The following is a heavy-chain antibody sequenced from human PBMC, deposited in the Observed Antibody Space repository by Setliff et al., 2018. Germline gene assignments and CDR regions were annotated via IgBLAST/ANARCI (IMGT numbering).Heavy chain of an antibody. Sequence: ASVKVSCKASGYTFTNYGVSWVRQAPGQGLEWMGWISGYNGKTNYAQKVQGRVSMTTHTSTSTAYMELRSLRSDDTAVYYCARHGEASFYYDILTGHSPPYYFDYWGQGTLVTVSS. V-gene: IGHV1-18*01. D-gene: IGHD3-9*01. CDR3: ARHGEASFYYDILTGHSPPYYFDY. CDR1: GYTFTNYG. CDR2: ISGYNGKT. J-gene: IGHJ4*02.